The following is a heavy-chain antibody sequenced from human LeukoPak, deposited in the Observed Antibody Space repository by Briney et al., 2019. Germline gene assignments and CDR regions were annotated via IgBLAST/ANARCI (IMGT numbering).Heavy chain of an antibody. CDR3: GREPEAGWFDP. CDR1: GYTFTGYY. D-gene: IGHD1-14*01. V-gene: IGHV1-2*02. CDR2: INPNSGGT. J-gene: IGHJ5*02. Sequence: ASVTVSCKASGYTFTGYYMHWVRQAPGQGLEWMGWINPNSGGTNYAQKFQGRVTMTRDTSISTAYMELSRLRSDDTAVYYCGREPEAGWFDPWGQGTLVTVSS.